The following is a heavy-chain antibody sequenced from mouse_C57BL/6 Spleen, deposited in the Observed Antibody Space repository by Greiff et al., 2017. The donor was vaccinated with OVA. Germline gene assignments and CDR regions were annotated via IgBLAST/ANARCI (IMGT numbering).Heavy chain of an antibody. CDR2: INPSTGGT. J-gene: IGHJ1*03. CDR3: ARPDWYFDV. CDR1: GYSFTGYY. V-gene: IGHV1-42*01. Sequence: VHVKQSGPELVKPGASVKISCKASGYSFTGYYMNWVKQSPEKSLEWIGEINPSTGGTTYNQKFKAKATLTVDKSSSTAYMQLKSLTSEDSAVYYCARPDWYFDVWGTGTTVTVSS.